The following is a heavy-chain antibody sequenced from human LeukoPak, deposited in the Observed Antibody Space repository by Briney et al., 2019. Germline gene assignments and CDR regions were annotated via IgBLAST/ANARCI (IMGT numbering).Heavy chain of an antibody. CDR3: AREGIAGAAPIN. J-gene: IGHJ4*02. CDR2: INPSGGST. CDR1: GYTFTSYY. Sequence: ASVKVSCTASGYTFTSYYMHWVRQAPGQGLEWMGIINPSGGSTSYAQKFQGRVTMTRDTSTSTVYMELSSLRSEDTAVYYCAREGIAGAAPINWGQGTLVTVSS. D-gene: IGHD6-13*01. V-gene: IGHV1-46*01.